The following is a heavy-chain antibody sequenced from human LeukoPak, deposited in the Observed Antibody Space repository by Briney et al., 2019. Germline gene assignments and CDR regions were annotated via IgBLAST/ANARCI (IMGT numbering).Heavy chain of an antibody. J-gene: IGHJ3*02. CDR3: AKDGRCSSTSCSDAFDI. CDR2: ISGSGGST. CDR1: GFTFSSYA. Sequence: GGSLRLSCAASGFTFSSYAMSWVRQAPGKGLEWVSAISGSGGSTYYADSVKGRFTTSRDNSKNTLYLQMNSLRAEDTAVYYCAKDGRCSSTSCSDAFDIWGQGTMVTVSS. D-gene: IGHD2-2*01. V-gene: IGHV3-23*01.